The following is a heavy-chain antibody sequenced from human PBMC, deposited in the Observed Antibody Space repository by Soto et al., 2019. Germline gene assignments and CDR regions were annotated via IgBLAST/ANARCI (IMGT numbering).Heavy chain of an antibody. J-gene: IGHJ4*02. Sequence: QVQLVQSGAEEKKPGASVKVSCKASGYTFTGYAMHWVRQAPGQRLEWMGWINAGNGNTKYSQKFQGRVTITRDTSASTAYRELRRLRSEYTALYYCARAVAVPADFAYWGQGTLVTVSS. V-gene: IGHV1-3*05. CDR1: GYTFTGYA. CDR3: ARAVAVPADFAY. D-gene: IGHD6-19*01. CDR2: INAGNGNT.